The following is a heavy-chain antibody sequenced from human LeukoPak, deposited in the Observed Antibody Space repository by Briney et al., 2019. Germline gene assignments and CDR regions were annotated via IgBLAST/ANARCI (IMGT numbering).Heavy chain of an antibody. Sequence: SQTLSLTCTVSGGSINSNNYYWGWIRQPPGKGLEWIGSIYSSGSAYYNPSLKSRVTISVDTSKNQFSLRLSSVTAADTAVYYCQSRYLEWLLEYWGRGTLVTVSS. V-gene: IGHV4-39*01. D-gene: IGHD3-3*01. CDR1: GGSINSNNYY. CDR3: QSRYLEWLLEY. CDR2: IYSSGSA. J-gene: IGHJ4*02.